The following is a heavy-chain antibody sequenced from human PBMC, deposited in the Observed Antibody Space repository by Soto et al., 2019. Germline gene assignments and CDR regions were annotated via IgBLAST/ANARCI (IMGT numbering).Heavy chain of an antibody. CDR1: GGSISSGGYY. D-gene: IGHD1-26*01. V-gene: IGHV4-31*03. CDR2: IYYSGST. CDR3: ACGIVAHNMVF. J-gene: IGHJ4*02. Sequence: PSETLSLTCTVSGGSISSGGYYWSWIRQHPGKGLEWIGYIYYSGSTYYNPSLKSRVTISVDTSKNQFSLKLSSVTAADTAVYYCACGIVAHNMVFWGQGTLVTVSS.